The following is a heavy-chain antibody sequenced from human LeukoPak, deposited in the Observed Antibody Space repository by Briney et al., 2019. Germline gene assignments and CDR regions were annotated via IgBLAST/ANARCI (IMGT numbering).Heavy chain of an antibody. J-gene: IGHJ5*02. CDR1: GGSFSGYY. Sequence: SETLSLTCAVYGGSFSGYYWSWIRQPPGKGLEWIGEINHSGSTNYNPSLKSRVTISVDTSKNQFSLKLSSVTAADTAVYYCARHQYYDFWSGSFNWFDPWGQGTLVTVSS. V-gene: IGHV4-34*01. CDR3: ARHQYYDFWSGSFNWFDP. D-gene: IGHD3-3*01. CDR2: INHSGST.